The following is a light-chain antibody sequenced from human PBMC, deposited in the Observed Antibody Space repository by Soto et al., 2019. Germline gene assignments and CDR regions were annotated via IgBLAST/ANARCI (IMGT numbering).Light chain of an antibody. J-gene: IGKJ1*01. Sequence: DIQMTQSPSTLSASVGDRVTITCRASQSISSWLAWYQQKPGKAPKLLIYDASSLESGVPSRFSGSGSGTDFTLTISSLQPDDFATYYCQQYNSYSSFGQVTKVVIK. V-gene: IGKV1-5*01. CDR2: DAS. CDR1: QSISSW. CDR3: QQYNSYSS.